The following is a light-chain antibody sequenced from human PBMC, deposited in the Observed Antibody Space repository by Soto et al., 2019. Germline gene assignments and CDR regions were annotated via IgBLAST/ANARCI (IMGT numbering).Light chain of an antibody. CDR3: CSYAGSYTLV. CDR2: DVN. J-gene: IGLJ2*01. CDR1: NSDCGGYHY. V-gene: IGLV2-11*01. Sequence: SVLTQPRSVSGSPGQSVTLSCTGTNSDCGGYHYVSWYQHHPGKAPKIIIYDVNKRPSGVPDRFSGSKSGNTASLTISGLQTEDEADYYCCSYAGSYTLVFGGGTKLTVL.